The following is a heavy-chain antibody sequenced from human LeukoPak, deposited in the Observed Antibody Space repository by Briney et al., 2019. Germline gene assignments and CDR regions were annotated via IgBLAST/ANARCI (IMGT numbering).Heavy chain of an antibody. D-gene: IGHD5-18*01. CDR3: ARVSEGEDSHEFDY. J-gene: IGHJ4*02. V-gene: IGHV3-30*04. Sequence: RGSLRLSCAASGFTFSTYAMHWVRQAPGKGLEWVAVISYDGSNKYYADSVKGRFTISRDNSKNMLYVQMNSLRVEDTAVYYCARVSEGEDSHEFDYWGQGTLVTVSS. CDR2: ISYDGSNK. CDR1: GFTFSTYA.